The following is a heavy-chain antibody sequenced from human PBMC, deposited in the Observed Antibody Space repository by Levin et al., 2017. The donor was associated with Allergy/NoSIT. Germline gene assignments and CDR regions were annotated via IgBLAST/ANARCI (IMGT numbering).Heavy chain of an antibody. J-gene: IGHJ4*02. Sequence: PGGSLRLSCAASGFTFDDYAMHWVRQAPGKGLEWVSGISWNSGSIGYADSVKGRFTISRDNAKNSLYLQMNSLRAEDTALYYCARRSNVDTAMVTLGPLDYWGQGTLVTVSS. D-gene: IGHD5-18*01. CDR1: GFTFDDYA. CDR3: ARRSNVDTAMVTLGPLDY. CDR2: ISWNSGSI. V-gene: IGHV3-9*01.